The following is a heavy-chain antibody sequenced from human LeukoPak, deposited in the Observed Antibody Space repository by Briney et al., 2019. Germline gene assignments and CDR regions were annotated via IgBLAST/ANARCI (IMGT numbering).Heavy chain of an antibody. V-gene: IGHV3-21*01. CDR2: ISSSSSYI. CDR3: ARSEWVGATTSWFDP. CDR1: GFTFSSYS. Sequence: GGSLRLSCAASGFTFSSYSMNWVRQAPGKGLEWVSSISSSSSYIYYADSVKGRFTISRDNAKNSLYLQMNSLRAEDTAVYYCARSEWVGATTSWFDPWGQGTLVTVSS. D-gene: IGHD1-26*01. J-gene: IGHJ5*02.